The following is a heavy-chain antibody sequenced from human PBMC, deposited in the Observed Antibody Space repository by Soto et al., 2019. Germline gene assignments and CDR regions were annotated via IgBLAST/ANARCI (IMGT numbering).Heavy chain of an antibody. Sequence: SETLSLTCAVYGGSFGGYYWSWIRQPPGKGLEWIGYIDHSGSTNYNPSIKSRVTISVDTSKNQFSLKLSSVTAADTAVYYCARCGDYVPYYFDYWGQGTLVTVSS. D-gene: IGHD4-17*01. V-gene: IGHV4-34*01. J-gene: IGHJ4*02. CDR3: ARCGDYVPYYFDY. CDR1: GGSFGGYY. CDR2: IDHSGST.